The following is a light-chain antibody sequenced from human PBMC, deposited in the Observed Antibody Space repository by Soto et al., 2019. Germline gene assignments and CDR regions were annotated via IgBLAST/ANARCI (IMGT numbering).Light chain of an antibody. CDR1: SSDVGSYNL. V-gene: IGLV2-23*01. J-gene: IGLJ2*01. CDR2: EGS. CDR3: CAYACSSSFVV. Sequence: QSALTQPASVSGSPGPSITISCAGTSSDVGSYNLVSWYQQHPGKAPKLMIYEGSKRPSGVSNRFSGSKSGNTASLTITGRQAEDEADYYFCAYACSSSFVVFGGGTKLTVL.